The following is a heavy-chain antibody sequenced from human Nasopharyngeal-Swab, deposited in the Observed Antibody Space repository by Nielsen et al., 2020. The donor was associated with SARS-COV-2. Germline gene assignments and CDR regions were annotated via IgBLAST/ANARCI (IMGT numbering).Heavy chain of an antibody. V-gene: IGHV4-4*02. CDR2: IYHTGDT. Sequence: WIRQPPGKGLEWIAEIYHTGDTYYNPSLSSRVTISVDKSNNQFSLKLSSVTAADTAVYYCAKELHLRHAFDLRGQGRMVTVSS. J-gene: IGHJ3*01. CDR3: AKELHLRHAFDL.